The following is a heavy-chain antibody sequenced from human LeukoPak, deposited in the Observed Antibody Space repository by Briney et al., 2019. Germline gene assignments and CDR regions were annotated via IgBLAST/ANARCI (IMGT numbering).Heavy chain of an antibody. Sequence: SETLSLTCTVSGGSISSSSAYWGWIRQPPGKGLEWIGSIYYSKNTYYNPSLKSRVTISADTSKNQFSLTLGSVSATDTAVYYRVSPRGFSYGYFDYWGQGTLVTVSS. CDR3: VSPRGFSYGYFDY. V-gene: IGHV4-39*01. D-gene: IGHD5-18*01. J-gene: IGHJ4*02. CDR1: GGSISSSSAY. CDR2: IYYSKNT.